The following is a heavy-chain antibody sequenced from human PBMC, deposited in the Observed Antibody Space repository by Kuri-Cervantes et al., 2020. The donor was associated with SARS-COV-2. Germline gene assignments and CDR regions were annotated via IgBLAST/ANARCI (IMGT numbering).Heavy chain of an antibody. CDR2: INPSGGST. CDR3: ARVGGRDGYNLPFDY. V-gene: IGHV1-46*01. CDR1: GYTFTSYY. D-gene: IGHD5-24*01. J-gene: IGHJ4*02. Sequence: ASVKVSCKASGYTFTSYYMHWVRQAPGQGLEWMGIINPSGGSTSYAQKFQGRVTMTRDTSTSTVYMELSSLRSEDTAVYYCARVGGRDGYNLPFDYWGQGTLVTVSS.